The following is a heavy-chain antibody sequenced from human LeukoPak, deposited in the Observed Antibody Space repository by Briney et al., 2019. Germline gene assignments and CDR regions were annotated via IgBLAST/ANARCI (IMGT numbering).Heavy chain of an antibody. J-gene: IGHJ4*02. CDR2: ISSNGGST. Sequence: GVPLRFTRSASGVTFSRYAMRWVRHAPEKGVEYFSCISSNGGSTYYADSVKGRFTISRDNSKNTLYLQMSSLRAEDTAVYYCVKEGSGSYYTYYFDYWGQGTLVTVSS. CDR3: VKEGSGSYYTYYFDY. D-gene: IGHD3-10*01. CDR1: GVTFSRYA. V-gene: IGHV3-64D*06.